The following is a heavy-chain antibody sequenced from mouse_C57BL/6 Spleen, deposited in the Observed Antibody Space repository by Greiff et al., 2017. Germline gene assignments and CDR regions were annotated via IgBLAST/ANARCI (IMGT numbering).Heavy chain of an antibody. D-gene: IGHD3-3*01. CDR2: ISDGGSYT. Sequence: EVMLVESGGGLVKPGASLKLSCAASGFTFSSYAMSWVRQTPEKRLEWVATISDGGSYTYYPDNVKGRFTISRDKAKNTLYLQMSHLKSEDTAMYYCARDREEDEDYSYAMDYWGQGTSVTVSS. J-gene: IGHJ4*01. CDR3: ARDREEDEDYSYAMDY. V-gene: IGHV5-4*01. CDR1: GFTFSSYA.